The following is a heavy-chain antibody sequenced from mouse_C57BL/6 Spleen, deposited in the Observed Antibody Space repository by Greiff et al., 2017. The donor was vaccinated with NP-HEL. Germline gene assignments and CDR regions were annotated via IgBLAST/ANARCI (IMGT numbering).Heavy chain of an antibody. CDR3: ARSAYGNSFDY. CDR2: IRNKANGYTT. J-gene: IGHJ2*01. CDR1: GFTFTDYY. V-gene: IGHV7-3*01. Sequence: EVQRVESGGGLVQPGGSLSLSCAASGFTFTDYYMSWVRQPPGKALEWLGFIRNKANGYTTEYSASVKGRFTISRDNSQSILYLQMNALRAEDSATYYCARSAYGNSFDYWGQGTTLTVSS. D-gene: IGHD2-1*01.